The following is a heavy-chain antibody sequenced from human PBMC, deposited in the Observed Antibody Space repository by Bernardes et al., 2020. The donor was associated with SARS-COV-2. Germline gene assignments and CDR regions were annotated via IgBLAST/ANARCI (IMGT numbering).Heavy chain of an antibody. D-gene: IGHD3-22*01. CDR1: GYTFTGYY. J-gene: IGHJ6*02. CDR3: ALPPTNYDRYGMDV. Sequence: ASVKVSCKASGYTFTGYYMHWVRQAPGQGLEWMGWINPNSGSTNYAQKFQGRVTMTRDTSISTAYMELSRLRSDDTAVYYCALPPTNYDRYGMDVWGQGTTVTVSS. V-gene: IGHV1-2*02. CDR2: INPNSGST.